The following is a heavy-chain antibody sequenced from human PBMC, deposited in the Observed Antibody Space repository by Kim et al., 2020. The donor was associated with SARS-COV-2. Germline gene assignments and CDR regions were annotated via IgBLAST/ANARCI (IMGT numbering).Heavy chain of an antibody. CDR2: IYTSGST. Sequence: SETLSLTCTVSGGSISSGSYYWSWIRQPAGKGLEWIGRIYTSGSTNYNPSLKSRVTISVDTSKNQFSLKLSSVTAADTAVYYCARDLIQIYGSGGYYTYSWFDPWGQGTLVTVSS. V-gene: IGHV4-61*02. J-gene: IGHJ5*02. D-gene: IGHD3-10*01. CDR3: ARDLIQIYGSGGYYTYSWFDP. CDR1: GGSISSGSYY.